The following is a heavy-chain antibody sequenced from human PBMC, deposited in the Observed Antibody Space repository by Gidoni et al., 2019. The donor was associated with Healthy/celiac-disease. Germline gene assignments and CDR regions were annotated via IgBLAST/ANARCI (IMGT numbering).Heavy chain of an antibody. CDR2: ISYDGSNK. D-gene: IGHD2-2*01. CDR1: GFRFSSYA. CDR3: ARDSVPAARPPADY. Sequence: QVQLVESGGGVVQPGRSLRLSCAASGFRFSSYATHWVRQAPGKGLEWVAVISYDGSNKYYADSVKGRFTISRDNSKNTLYLQMNSLRAEDTAVYYCARDSVPAARPPADYWGQGTLVTVSS. V-gene: IGHV3-30*04. J-gene: IGHJ4*02.